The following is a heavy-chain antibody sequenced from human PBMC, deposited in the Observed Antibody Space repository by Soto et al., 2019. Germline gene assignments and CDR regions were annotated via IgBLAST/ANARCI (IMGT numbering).Heavy chain of an antibody. CDR2: ISGYNGDT. J-gene: IGHJ6*02. V-gene: IGHV1-18*01. CDR1: GYTFTRYG. Sequence: GASVKVSCKASGYTFTRYGISWVRQAPGQGLEWMGWISGYNGDTKYAQKFQGRVTMTVDTSTTTAYMELRSLTSDDRAVYYCAKNGQPPYYYYGMEVGGQGTTVTASS. D-gene: IGHD2-8*01. CDR3: AKNGQPPYYYYGMEV.